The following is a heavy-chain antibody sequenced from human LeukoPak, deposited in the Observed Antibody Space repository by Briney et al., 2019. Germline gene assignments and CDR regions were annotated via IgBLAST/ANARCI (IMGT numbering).Heavy chain of an antibody. D-gene: IGHD3-3*01. V-gene: IGHV3-23*01. CDR1: GFTFSSYA. CDR3: AKVTPYYDFWSGYYYFDY. Sequence: PGGSLRLSCAASGFTFSSYAMSWVRQAPGKGLEWVSAISGSGGSTYYADSVKGRFTISRDNSKNTLYLQMNSLRAEDTAVYSCAKVTPYYDFWSGYYYFDYWGQGTLVTVSS. J-gene: IGHJ4*02. CDR2: ISGSGGST.